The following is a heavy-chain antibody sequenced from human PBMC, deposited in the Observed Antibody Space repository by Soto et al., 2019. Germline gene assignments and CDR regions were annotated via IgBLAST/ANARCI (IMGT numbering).Heavy chain of an antibody. V-gene: IGHV4-59*01. CDR3: ASVGSFMTYYDILTGYFDY. Sequence: SETLSLTGTVSDSSINRYYWSCIRQPPGKGLEWIGYIYYSGSTNDNPSLKSRVTISVDTSKNQFSLKLSSVTAADTAVYYCASVGSFMTYYDILTGYFDYWGQGTLVTVSS. J-gene: IGHJ4*02. CDR2: IYYSGST. CDR1: DSSINRYY. D-gene: IGHD3-9*01.